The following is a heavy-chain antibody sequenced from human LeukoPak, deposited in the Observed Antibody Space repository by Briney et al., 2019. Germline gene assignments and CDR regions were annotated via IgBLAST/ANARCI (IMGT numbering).Heavy chain of an antibody. D-gene: IGHD2-15*01. CDR2: IYHSGST. J-gene: IGHJ3*02. CDR1: GGSISSGGYS. CDR3: ARSPRYCSGGSCYSEDAFDI. Sequence: SQALSLTCAVSGGSISSGGYSWSWIRQPPGKGLEWIGYIYHSGSTYYNPSLKSRVTISVDRSKNQFSLKLSSVTAADTAVYYYARSPRYCSGGSCYSEDAFDIWGQGTMVTVSS. V-gene: IGHV4-30-2*01.